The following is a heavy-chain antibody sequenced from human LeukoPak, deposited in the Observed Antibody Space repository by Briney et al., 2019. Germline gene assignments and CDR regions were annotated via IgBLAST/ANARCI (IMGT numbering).Heavy chain of an antibody. Sequence: GGSLRLSCAASGFTFSSYGMHWVRQAPGKGLEWVAVISYDGSNKYYADSVKGRFTISRDNSKNTLDLQMNSLRAEDTAVYYCARDFLSVPAAPRGYFDYWGQGTLVTASS. CDR3: ARDFLSVPAAPRGYFDY. D-gene: IGHD2-2*01. J-gene: IGHJ4*02. CDR2: ISYDGSNK. CDR1: GFTFSSYG. V-gene: IGHV3-30*03.